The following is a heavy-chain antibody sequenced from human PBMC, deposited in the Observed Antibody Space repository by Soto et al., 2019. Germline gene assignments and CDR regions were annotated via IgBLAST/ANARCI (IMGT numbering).Heavy chain of an antibody. CDR1: GFSLSTSGVG. CDR3: AHADCSSTSCYSHTAFDI. D-gene: IGHD2-2*01. J-gene: IGHJ3*02. V-gene: IGHV2-5*02. CDR2: IYWDDDK. Sequence: QITLKESGPTLVKPTQTLTLTCTFSGFSLSTSGVGVGWIRQPPGKALEWLALIYWDDDKRYSPSLKSRLTITKDXPKAQXXLTMTNMDPVDTATYYCAHADCSSTSCYSHTAFDIWGQGTMVTVSS.